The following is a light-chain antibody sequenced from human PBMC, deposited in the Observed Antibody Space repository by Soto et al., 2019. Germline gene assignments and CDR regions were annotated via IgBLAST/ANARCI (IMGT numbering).Light chain of an antibody. Sequence: QSALTQPASVSGSPGQSITISCTGTSSDVGGYNYVSWYQQHPGKAPKLMIYEVSNRPSGVSNRFSGSKSGNTDSLTISGLQAEDEAAYYCSSYTSSSTWVFGGGTKLTVL. CDR2: EVS. V-gene: IGLV2-14*01. J-gene: IGLJ3*02. CDR1: SSDVGGYNY. CDR3: SSYTSSSTWV.